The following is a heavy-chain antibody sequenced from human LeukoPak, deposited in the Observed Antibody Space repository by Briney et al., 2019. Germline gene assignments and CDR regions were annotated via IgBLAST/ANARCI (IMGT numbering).Heavy chain of an antibody. CDR2: MNPNSGNT. CDR3: ARAYCSSTSCYRGIDY. J-gene: IGHJ4*02. V-gene: IGHV1-8*03. D-gene: IGHD2-2*01. CDR1: GYTFTSYD. Sequence: ASVTVSCKASGYTFTSYDINWVRQATGQGLEWMGWMNPNSGNTGYAQKFQGRVTITRNTSISTAYMELSSLRSEDTAVYYCARAYCSSTSCYRGIDYWGQGTLVTVSS.